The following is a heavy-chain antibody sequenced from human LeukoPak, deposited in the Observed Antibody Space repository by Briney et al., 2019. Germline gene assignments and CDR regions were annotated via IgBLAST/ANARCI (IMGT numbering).Heavy chain of an antibody. CDR1: GFTFKSYS. CDR3: VREESESYPFDS. Sequence: GGSLRLSCAASGFTFKSYSMNWVRQAPGKGPEWISYISSISRVTYYADSVKGRFTISRDNAKNSLSLQMNSLRAEDTAVYYCVREESESYPFDSWGQGTLVIVSS. CDR2: ISSISRVT. J-gene: IGHJ4*02. D-gene: IGHD1-26*01. V-gene: IGHV3-48*01.